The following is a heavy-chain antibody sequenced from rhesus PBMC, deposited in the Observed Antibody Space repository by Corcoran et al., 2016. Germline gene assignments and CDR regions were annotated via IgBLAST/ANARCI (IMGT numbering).Heavy chain of an antibody. CDR3: ARRALYSGYSYH. Sequence: QVQLQESGPGLVKPSETLSLTCAVSGGSISSNYWSWIRQPPGKGLEWIGRISGSIGRTSSNPSHNGLVPISTATSKNLFSLKLSSVTAADTAVYYCARRALYSGYSYHWGQGVLVTVSS. CDR1: GGSISSNY. CDR2: ISGSIGRT. J-gene: IGHJ4*01. D-gene: IGHD5-24*01. V-gene: IGHV4-147*01.